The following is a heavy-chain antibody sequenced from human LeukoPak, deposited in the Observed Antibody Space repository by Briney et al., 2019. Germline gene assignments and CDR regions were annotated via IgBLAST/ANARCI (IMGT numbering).Heavy chain of an antibody. D-gene: IGHD2-2*01. Sequence: SVKVFCKASGGTFSSYAISWVRQAPGQGLEWMGRIIPILGIANYAQKFQGRVTITADKSTSTAYMELSSLRSEDTAVYYCARDREVVPAAFDYWGQGTLVTVSS. CDR3: ARDREVVPAAFDY. J-gene: IGHJ4*02. CDR1: GGTFSSYA. CDR2: IIPILGIA. V-gene: IGHV1-69*04.